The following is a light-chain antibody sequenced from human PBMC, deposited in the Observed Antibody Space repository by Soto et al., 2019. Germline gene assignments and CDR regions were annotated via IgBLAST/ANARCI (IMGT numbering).Light chain of an antibody. V-gene: IGLV2-14*03. J-gene: IGLJ1*01. CDR1: SSDVGGYNY. CDR3: SSYTTGNPRQIV. Sequence: QSVLTQPASVSGSPGQSITISCTGTSSDVGGYNYVSWYQHHPGKAPKLMIYDVSNRPSGVSNRFSGSKSGATASLTISGLQPEDEADYYCSSYTTGNPRQIVSGTGTKVPVL. CDR2: DVS.